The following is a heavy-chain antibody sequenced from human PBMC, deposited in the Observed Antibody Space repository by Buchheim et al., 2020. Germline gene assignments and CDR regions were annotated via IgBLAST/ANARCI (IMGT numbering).Heavy chain of an antibody. J-gene: IGHJ6*02. CDR2: ISSSCSTI. V-gene: IGHV3-48*03. CDR3: ARDRDRSGFWRVRGVYYYYYGMDV. CDR1: GFTFSSYE. Sequence: EVQLVESGGGLVQPGGSLRLSCAASGFTFSSYEMNWVRQAPGKGLEWVSYISSSCSTIYYADSVKGRFTLSRDNAKNSLYLQMNSLRAEDTAVYYCARDRDRSGFWRVRGVYYYYYGMDVWGQGTT. D-gene: IGHD3-3*01.